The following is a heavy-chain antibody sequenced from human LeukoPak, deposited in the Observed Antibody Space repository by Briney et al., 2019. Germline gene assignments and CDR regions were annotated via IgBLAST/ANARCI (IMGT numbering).Heavy chain of an antibody. CDR2: INHSGST. CDR3: ARGRVLMVYAILNYYYGMDV. Sequence: SETLSLTCAAYGGSFSGYYWSWIRQPPGKGLEWIGEINHSGSTNYNPSLKSRVTISVDTSKNQFSLKLSSVTAADTAVYYCARGRVLMVYAILNYYYGMDVWGQGTTVTVSS. J-gene: IGHJ6*02. V-gene: IGHV4-34*01. CDR1: GGSFSGYY. D-gene: IGHD2-8*01.